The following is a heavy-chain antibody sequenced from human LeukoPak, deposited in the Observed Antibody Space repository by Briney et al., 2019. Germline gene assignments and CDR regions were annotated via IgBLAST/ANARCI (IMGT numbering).Heavy chain of an antibody. CDR2: ISSSSSFI. CDR1: GFTFSSYS. V-gene: IGHV3-21*01. Sequence: TAGGSLRLSCAAPGFTFSSYSMNWVRQAPGKGLEWVSSISSSSSFIYYADSVKGRFTISRDNAKNSLYLQMNSLRAEDTAVYYCARVGRASYDSSEFPYYYYYMDVWGKGTTVTVSS. J-gene: IGHJ6*03. D-gene: IGHD3-22*01. CDR3: ARVGRASYDSSEFPYYYYYMDV.